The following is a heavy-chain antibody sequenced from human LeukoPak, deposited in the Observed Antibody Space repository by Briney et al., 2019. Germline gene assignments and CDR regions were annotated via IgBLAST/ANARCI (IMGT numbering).Heavy chain of an antibody. CDR3: ARGVGTSLNTYYYYYYMDV. D-gene: IGHD2-2*01. CDR2: INPNSGGT. V-gene: IGHV1-2*02. CDR1: GYTFTGYY. J-gene: IGHJ6*03. Sequence: ASVKVSCKASGYTFTGYYMHWVRQAPGQGLEWMGWINPNSGGTNYAQKFQGRVTMTRDTSISTAYMELSRLRSDDTAVYYCARGVGTSLNTYYYYYYMDVWGKGTTVTVSS.